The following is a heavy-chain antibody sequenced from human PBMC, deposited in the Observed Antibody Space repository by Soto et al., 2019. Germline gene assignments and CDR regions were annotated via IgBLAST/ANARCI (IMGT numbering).Heavy chain of an antibody. V-gene: IGHV3-30-3*01. J-gene: IGHJ4*02. CDR3: AKANNGYYFDY. CDR2: ISYDGSNK. Sequence: QMQLVESGGGVVQPGRSLRLSCAASGFTFSSYAMHWVRQAPGKGLEWVAVISYDGSNKYYADFVKGRFTISRDNSKNTLYLQMSSLRAEDTAVYYCAKANNGYYFDYWGQGTLVTVSS. D-gene: IGHD2-8*01. CDR1: GFTFSSYA.